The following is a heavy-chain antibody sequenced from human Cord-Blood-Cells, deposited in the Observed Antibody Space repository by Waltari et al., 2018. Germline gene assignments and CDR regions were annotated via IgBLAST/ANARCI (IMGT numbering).Heavy chain of an antibody. CDR1: GYTFTGYY. D-gene: IGHD2-2*03. CDR3: ARVSSGYCSSTSCYAIDY. Sequence: QVQLVQSGAEVKKPGASVKVSCKASGYTFTGYYIHWVRQAPGQGLEWMGWINPNSGGTNYAQKFQGRVTMTRDTSISTAYMELSRLSSDDTAVYYCARVSSGYCSSTSCYAIDYWGQGTLVTVSS. J-gene: IGHJ4*02. V-gene: IGHV1-2*02. CDR2: INPNSGGT.